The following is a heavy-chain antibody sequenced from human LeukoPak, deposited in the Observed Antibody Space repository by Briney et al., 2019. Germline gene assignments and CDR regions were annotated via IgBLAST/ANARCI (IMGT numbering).Heavy chain of an antibody. J-gene: IGHJ4*02. CDR3: AKDLLDYGGYYFDY. V-gene: IGHV3-23*01. CDR1: GFTFSSYA. D-gene: IGHD4-23*01. Sequence: QTGGSLRLSCAASGFTFSSYAMSWVRQAPGKGLEWVSAISGSGGSTYYADSVKGRFTISRDNSKNTLYLQMNSLRAEDTAVYYCAKDLLDYGGYYFDYWGQGTLVTVSS. CDR2: ISGSGGST.